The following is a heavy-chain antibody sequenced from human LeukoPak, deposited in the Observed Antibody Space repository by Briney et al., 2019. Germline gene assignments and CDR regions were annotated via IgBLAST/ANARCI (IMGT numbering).Heavy chain of an antibody. V-gene: IGHV3-48*04. CDR3: AGPGGYCSGGSCYGLFY. D-gene: IGHD2-15*01. Sequence: GGSLRLSCAASGFTFSNHWMTWVRQAPGKGLEWVSYISGSASTIYYADSVKGRFTISRDNAKDSVYLQMNSLRAEDTAVYYCAGPGGYCSGGSCYGLFYWGQGTLVTVSS. CDR1: GFTFSNHW. J-gene: IGHJ4*02. CDR2: ISGSASTI.